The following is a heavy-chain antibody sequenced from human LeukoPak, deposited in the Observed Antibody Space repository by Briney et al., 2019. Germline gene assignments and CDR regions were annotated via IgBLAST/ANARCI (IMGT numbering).Heavy chain of an antibody. CDR3: ATRSFYYGMDV. Sequence: PGGSLRVSCAASGFSSGSSALGWVRQAPGKGLEWISSISGSGSYTYYADSVKGRFTISRDNSNNTVYLQMNSLRDEDTAVYYCATRSFYYGMDVWGQGTTVSVSS. CDR1: GFSSGSSA. J-gene: IGHJ6*02. CDR2: ISGSGSYT. V-gene: IGHV3-23*01.